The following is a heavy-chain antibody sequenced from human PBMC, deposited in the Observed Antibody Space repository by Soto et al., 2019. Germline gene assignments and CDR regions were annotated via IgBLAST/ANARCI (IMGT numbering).Heavy chain of an antibody. CDR3: ARDTVAGFDP. D-gene: IGHD6-19*01. CDR2: ISYDGSNK. J-gene: IGHJ5*02. Sequence: QVQLVESGGGVVQPGRSLRLSCAASGFTFSSYAMHWVRQAPGKGLEWVAVISYDGSNKYYADSVKDRFTISRDNSKNTLYLQMNSLRAEDTAVYYCARDTVAGFDPWGQGTLVTVSS. CDR1: GFTFSSYA. V-gene: IGHV3-30-3*01.